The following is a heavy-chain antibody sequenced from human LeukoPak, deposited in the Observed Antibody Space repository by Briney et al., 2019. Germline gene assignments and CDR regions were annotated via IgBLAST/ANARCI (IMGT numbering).Heavy chain of an antibody. D-gene: IGHD2-2*01. J-gene: IGHJ4*02. CDR1: GYSFTNYW. CDR2: IFPGDSDT. CDR3: ASAGHCSSASCYPLSYFDY. V-gene: IGHV5-51*01. Sequence: GESLKISCKGSGYSFTNYWIGWVRKMPGKGLEWMGIIFPGDSDTRYSPSFQGQITISADKSISTAYLQWSRLKASDTAMYYCASAGHCSSASCYPLSYFDYWGLGTLVTVSS.